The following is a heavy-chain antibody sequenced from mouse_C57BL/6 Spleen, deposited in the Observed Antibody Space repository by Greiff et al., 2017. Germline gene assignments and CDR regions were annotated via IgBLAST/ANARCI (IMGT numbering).Heavy chain of an antibody. CDR1: GYTFTSYW. Sequence: QVQLQQPGAELVQPGASVKLSCKASGYTFTSYWMHWVKQRPGQGLEWIGMIHPNSGSTNNKEKLKRMATLTVDKSSSTSYMQLSSLTSEDSAVYYCARVAQATSDAMDYWGQGTSVTVSS. CDR3: ARVAQATSDAMDY. CDR2: IHPNSGST. V-gene: IGHV1-64*01. J-gene: IGHJ4*01. D-gene: IGHD3-2*02.